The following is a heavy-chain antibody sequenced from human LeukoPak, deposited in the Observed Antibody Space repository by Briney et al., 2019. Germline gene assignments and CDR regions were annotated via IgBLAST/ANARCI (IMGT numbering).Heavy chain of an antibody. Sequence: PSETLSLTCAVCGGSFSGYYWSWIRQPPGKGLEWIGEINHSGSTNYNPSLKSRVTISVDTSKNQFSLKLSSVTAADTAVYYCARGPWLRSNFDYWGQGTLVTVSS. V-gene: IGHV4-34*01. CDR3: ARGPWLRSNFDY. CDR2: INHSGST. D-gene: IGHD5-12*01. CDR1: GGSFSGYY. J-gene: IGHJ4*02.